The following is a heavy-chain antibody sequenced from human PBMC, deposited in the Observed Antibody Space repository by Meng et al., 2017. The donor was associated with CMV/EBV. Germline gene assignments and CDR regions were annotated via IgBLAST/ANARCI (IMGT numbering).Heavy chain of an antibody. J-gene: IGHJ5*02. CDR3: ASDPRVYEGWFDP. CDR2: IRYDGSNK. Sequence: GESLKISCAASGFTFSSYGMHWVRQAPGKGLEWVAFIRYDGSNKYYADSVKGRFTISRDNSKNTLYLQMNSLRAEDTAVYYCASDPRVYEGWFDPWGQGTLVTVSS. CDR1: GFTFSSYG. V-gene: IGHV3-30*02. D-gene: IGHD6-13*01.